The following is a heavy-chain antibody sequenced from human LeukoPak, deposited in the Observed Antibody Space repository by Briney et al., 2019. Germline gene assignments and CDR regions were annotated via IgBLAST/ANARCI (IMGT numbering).Heavy chain of an antibody. CDR2: IYSGGAT. D-gene: IGHD6-13*01. CDR3: ARAAFASSWYEGGLDV. Sequence: GGSLRLSCTVSGFIVGSNYMSWVRQAPGKGLEWVAVIYSGGATYYAGSVKGRFTISRDNTKNTLYLQMNSLEAEDRAVYYCARAAFASSWYEGGLDVWGQGTFVTVSS. V-gene: IGHV3-66*01. CDR1: GFIVGSNY. J-gene: IGHJ6*02.